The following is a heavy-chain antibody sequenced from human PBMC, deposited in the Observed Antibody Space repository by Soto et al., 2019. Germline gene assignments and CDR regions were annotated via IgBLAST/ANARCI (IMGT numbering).Heavy chain of an antibody. CDR1: GYTFTNFG. Sequence: GSSVKVSCKASGYTFTNFGISWVRQAPGQGLEWMGWISAYNGNTNYAQKFQGRVTMTTDTSTSTAYMEVRSLRFDDTAVYYCARHDCISTSCYYYYYYGMDVWG. V-gene: IGHV1-18*01. CDR2: ISAYNGNT. J-gene: IGHJ6*02. D-gene: IGHD2-2*01. CDR3: ARHDCISTSCYYYYYYGMDV.